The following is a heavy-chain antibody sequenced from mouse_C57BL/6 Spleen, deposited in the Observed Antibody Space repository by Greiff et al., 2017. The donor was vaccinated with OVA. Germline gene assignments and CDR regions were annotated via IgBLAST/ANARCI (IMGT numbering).Heavy chain of an antibody. CDR3: ARHGYGSSYGGAMDY. CDR1: GFSLTSYG. V-gene: IGHV2-6-1*01. J-gene: IGHJ4*01. D-gene: IGHD1-1*01. Sequence: VQLQESGPGLVAPSQSLSITCTVSGFSLTSYGVHWVRQPPGKGLEWLVVIWSDGSTTYNSALKSRLSISKDNSKSQVFLKMNSLQTDDTAMYDGARHGYGSSYGGAMDYWGQGTSVTVSS. CDR2: IWSDGST.